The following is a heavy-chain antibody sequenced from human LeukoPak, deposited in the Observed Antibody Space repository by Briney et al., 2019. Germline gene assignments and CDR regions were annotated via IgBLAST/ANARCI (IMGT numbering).Heavy chain of an antibody. D-gene: IGHD3-22*01. CDR1: GFTFSSYE. J-gene: IGHJ4*02. CDR2: ISSSGSTI. Sequence: GGSLRLSCAASGFTFSSYEMNWVRQAPGKGLEWVSYISSSGSTIYYADSVKGRFTTSRDNAKNSLYLQMNSLRAEDTAVYYCARDHYDSSGPNFLYFDYWGQGTLVTVSS. V-gene: IGHV3-48*03. CDR3: ARDHYDSSGPNFLYFDY.